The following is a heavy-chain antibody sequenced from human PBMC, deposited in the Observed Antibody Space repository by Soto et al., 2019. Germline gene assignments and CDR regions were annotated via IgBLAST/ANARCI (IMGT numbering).Heavy chain of an antibody. CDR1: GFTFSTYA. CDR2: ISNSGGNI. CDR3: AHPRGFGVFDAYDI. Sequence: EGQLLESGGGLVQPGGSLTLSCAASGFTFSTYAMSWVRQAPGKGLEWVSAISNSGGNIYYADSVQGRLTISRDNSLNTLFLQMHSLRIEDTAVYYCAHPRGFGVFDAYDIWGQGTMVTVSS. J-gene: IGHJ3*02. V-gene: IGHV3-23*01. D-gene: IGHD2-15*01.